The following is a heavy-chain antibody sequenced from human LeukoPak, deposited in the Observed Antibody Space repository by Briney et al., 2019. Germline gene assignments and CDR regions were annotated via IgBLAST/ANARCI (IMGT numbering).Heavy chain of an antibody. Sequence: GASVSVSCTASGDTLTDYYIHGVRQAPGQGLERMGWINPKSGGPDYAPKFQGRVTMTRDTSITTVYMELSRLRSDDTAVYYCARDSIAEPHCFDYWGQGTLVTVSS. V-gene: IGHV1-2*02. J-gene: IGHJ4*02. CDR3: ARDSIAEPHCFDY. CDR2: INPKSGGP. D-gene: IGHD6-6*01. CDR1: GDTLTDYY.